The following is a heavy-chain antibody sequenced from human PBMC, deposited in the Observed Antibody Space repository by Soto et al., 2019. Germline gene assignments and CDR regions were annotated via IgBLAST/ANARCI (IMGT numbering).Heavy chain of an antibody. CDR2: IYHSGST. CDR3: ARGGDGDYVVGWFDP. CDR1: SGSISSSNW. D-gene: IGHD4-17*01. J-gene: IGHJ5*02. V-gene: IGHV4-4*02. Sequence: QVQLQESGPGLVKPSGTLSLTCAVSSGSISSSNWWSWVRQPPGKGLEWIGEIYHSGSTNYNPSLKSRVTISVDKSKTQFALKLSSVTAADTAVYYGARGGDGDYVVGWFDPWGQGTLVTVSS.